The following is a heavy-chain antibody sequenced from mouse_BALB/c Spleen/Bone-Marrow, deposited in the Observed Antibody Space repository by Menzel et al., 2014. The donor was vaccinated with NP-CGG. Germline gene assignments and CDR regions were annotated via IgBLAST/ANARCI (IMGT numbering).Heavy chain of an antibody. V-gene: IGHV5-6*02. D-gene: IGHD2-4*01. Sequence: EVKLVESGGDLVKPGGSLKLSCAASGFTFSSYGMSWVRQIPDKRLEWVATISSGGSYTFYPDSVKGRFTISRDNAKNTLNLQMTSLKSEDTAMYCCARRRDYDYFDYWGQGTTLTVSS. CDR2: ISSGGSYT. J-gene: IGHJ2*01. CDR3: ARRRDYDYFDY. CDR1: GFTFSSYG.